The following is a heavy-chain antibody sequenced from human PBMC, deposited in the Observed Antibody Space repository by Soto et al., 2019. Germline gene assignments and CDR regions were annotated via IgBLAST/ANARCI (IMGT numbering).Heavy chain of an antibody. CDR3: AAGPLYYYDSSGYPPPRY. CDR2: IVVGSGNT. CDR1: GFTFTSSA. D-gene: IGHD3-22*01. Sequence: ASVKVSCKASGFTFTSSAVQWVRQARGQRLERIGWIVVGSGNTNYAQKFQERVTITRDMSTSTAYMELSSLRSEDTAVYYCAAGPLYYYDSSGYPPPRYWGQGTLVTVSS. J-gene: IGHJ4*02. V-gene: IGHV1-58*01.